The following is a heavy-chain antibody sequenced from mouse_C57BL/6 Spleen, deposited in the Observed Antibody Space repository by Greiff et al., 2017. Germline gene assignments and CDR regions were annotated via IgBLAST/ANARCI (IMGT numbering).Heavy chain of an antibody. CDR3: ALYYSNRFDY. D-gene: IGHD2-5*01. V-gene: IGHV1-69*01. CDR1: GYTFTSYW. J-gene: IGHJ2*01. Sequence: VQLQQPGAELVMPGASVKLSCKASGYTFTSYWMHWVKQRPGQGLEWIGEIDPSDSYTNYNQKFKGKSTLTVDKSSSTAYMQLSSLTSEDSAVYYCALYYSNRFDYWGQGTTLTVAS. CDR2: IDPSDSYT.